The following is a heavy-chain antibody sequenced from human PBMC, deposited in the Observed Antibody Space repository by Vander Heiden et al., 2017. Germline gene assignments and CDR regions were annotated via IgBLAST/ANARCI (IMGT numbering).Heavy chain of an antibody. CDR2: ISSSSSYI. CDR1: GSTFSSYS. V-gene: IGHV3-21*01. J-gene: IGHJ6*02. CDR3: ARDREYYYYYYGMDV. Sequence: EVQLVESGGGLVKPGGSLRLSCAASGSTFSSYSMNWVRQAPGKGLEWVSSISSSSSYIYYADSVKGRFTISRDNAKNSLYLQMNSLRAEDTAVYYCARDREYYYYYYGMDVWGQGTTVTVSS.